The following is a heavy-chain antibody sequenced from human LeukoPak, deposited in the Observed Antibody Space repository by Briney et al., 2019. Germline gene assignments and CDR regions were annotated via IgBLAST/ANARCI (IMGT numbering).Heavy chain of an antibody. J-gene: IGHJ4*02. V-gene: IGHV3-21*01. Sequence: GSLRLSCAASGFTFSSYSMNWVRQAPGKGLEWVSSINRSSSYIYYADSVKGRFTISRDNAKNSLYLQMNSLRAEDTAVYYCARDRSDRLAVAGTSAFDYWGQGTLVTDSS. CDR1: GFTFSSYS. CDR2: INRSSSYI. CDR3: ARDRSDRLAVAGTSAFDY. D-gene: IGHD6-19*01.